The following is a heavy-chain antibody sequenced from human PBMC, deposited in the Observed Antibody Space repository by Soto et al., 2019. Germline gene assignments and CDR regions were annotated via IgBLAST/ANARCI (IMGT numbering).Heavy chain of an antibody. CDR3: TRWYGRCSGGSCFFDS. CDR2: INEDGTKR. CDR1: GFSLTQYW. D-gene: IGHD2-15*01. Sequence: EVQLVESGGRLVQSGGSLRLSCIASGFSLTQYWMSWVRQTPRKGLEWVAKINEDGTKRDYMESVEGRFTISRDNAKNSVSLQMNHLGADDTAVYFCTRWYGRCSGGSCFFDSWGQGTLVTVSS. J-gene: IGHJ4*02. V-gene: IGHV3-7*01.